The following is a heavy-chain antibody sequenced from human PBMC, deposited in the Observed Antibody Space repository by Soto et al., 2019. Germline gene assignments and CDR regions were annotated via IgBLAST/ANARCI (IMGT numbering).Heavy chain of an antibody. CDR2: IGGSGGTK. V-gene: IGHV3-48*03. Sequence: EEQLVESGGGLVQPGGSLRLFCAASGFTFSSYEMNWVRQAPGMGLEWISYIGGSGGTKYSADSVKGRFTISRDNAQNSLYLQMNSLRAEDTAVYYCARDRGGDVGQFLFPDGFDLWGQGTMVTVSS. CDR3: ARDRGGDVGQFLFPDGFDL. J-gene: IGHJ3*01. CDR1: GFTFSSYE. D-gene: IGHD3-10*01.